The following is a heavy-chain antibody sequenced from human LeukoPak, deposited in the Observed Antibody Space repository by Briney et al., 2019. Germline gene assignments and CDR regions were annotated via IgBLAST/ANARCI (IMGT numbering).Heavy chain of an antibody. CDR3: VREGISVYRSLSDFYS. J-gene: IGHJ4*02. V-gene: IGHV3-13*01. Sequence: GGSLRLSCAASGFTFSSYDMHWVRQAAGKGLEWVSVIGTAGDSYYPGSVKGRFTISRENAKNSSYLQVNSLSAGDTAVYYCVREGISVYRSLSDFYSWGQGTLVTVSS. D-gene: IGHD1-14*01. CDR2: IGTAGDS. CDR1: GFTFSSYD.